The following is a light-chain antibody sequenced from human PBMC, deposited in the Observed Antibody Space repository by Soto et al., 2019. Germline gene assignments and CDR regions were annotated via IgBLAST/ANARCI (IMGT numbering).Light chain of an antibody. CDR2: EVT. J-gene: IGLJ1*01. CDR3: SSYAGTSILYV. Sequence: QSLPTQHPSASGSPGQSFTISCTGSSSDVGGYDYVSWYQQHPGKAPKLLIYEVTKRPSGVPDRFSGSTSGNKASLTVSGLQTEDEADYYCSSYAGTSILYVFGGGTKVTV. CDR1: SSDVGGYDY. V-gene: IGLV2-8*01.